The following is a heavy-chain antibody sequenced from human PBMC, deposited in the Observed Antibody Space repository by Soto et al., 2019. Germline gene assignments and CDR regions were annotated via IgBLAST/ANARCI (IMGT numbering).Heavy chain of an antibody. CDR2: IYYSGRT. D-gene: IGHD2-2*02. CDR1: GGSISSYY. V-gene: IGHV4-59*01. CDR3: ARGYCSSTICYIWDNWFDP. Sequence: QVQLQESGPGLVKPSETLSLTCTVSGGSISSYYWSWIRQPPGKGLEWIGYIYYSGRTNYNPSRKSRVTISVDTSKNQFSLKLSSVTAADTAVYYCARGYCSSTICYIWDNWFDPWGQGTLVTVSS. J-gene: IGHJ5*02.